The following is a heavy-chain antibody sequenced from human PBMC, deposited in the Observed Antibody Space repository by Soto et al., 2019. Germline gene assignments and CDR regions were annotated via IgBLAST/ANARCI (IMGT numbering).Heavy chain of an antibody. CDR3: ARHQADYDYIWGSYRYNYYYYMDV. V-gene: IGHV4-59*08. D-gene: IGHD3-16*02. CDR2: IYYSGST. CDR1: GGSISSYY. Sequence: QVQLQESGPGLVKPSETLSITCTVSGGSISSYYWSWIRQPPGKGLEWIGYIYYSGSTNYNPSLKSRVTISVDTSKNQFSLKLSSVTAADTAVYYCARHQADYDYIWGSYRYNYYYYMDVWGKGTTVTVSS. J-gene: IGHJ6*03.